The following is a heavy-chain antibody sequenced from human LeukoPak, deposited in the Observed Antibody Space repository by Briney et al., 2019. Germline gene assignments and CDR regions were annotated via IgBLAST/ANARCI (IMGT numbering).Heavy chain of an antibody. V-gene: IGHV4-38-2*02. Sequence: SENLSLTCTVSGYSISSGYYWGWIRQPPGKGLEWIGSIYHSGSTYYNPSLKSRVTISVDTSKNQFSLKLSSVTAADTAVYYCARVLGIYGDYFDYWGQGTLVTVSS. J-gene: IGHJ4*02. CDR3: ARVLGIYGDYFDY. CDR2: IYHSGST. CDR1: GYSISSGYY. D-gene: IGHD4-17*01.